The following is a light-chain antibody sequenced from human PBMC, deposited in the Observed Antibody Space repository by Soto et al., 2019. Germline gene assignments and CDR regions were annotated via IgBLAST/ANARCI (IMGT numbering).Light chain of an antibody. J-gene: IGKJ1*01. CDR1: QSVSTY. CDR3: QQYINRPWT. Sequence: EIRVTQSPGTLSLSPGERATLSCRASQSVSTYVAWYQQKPGQAPRLLIYAASTRAKGISDRFSGSGSGTEFTLAISGLQSEDFAVYYCQQYINRPWTFAQGTKVDIK. CDR2: AAS. V-gene: IGKV3-15*01.